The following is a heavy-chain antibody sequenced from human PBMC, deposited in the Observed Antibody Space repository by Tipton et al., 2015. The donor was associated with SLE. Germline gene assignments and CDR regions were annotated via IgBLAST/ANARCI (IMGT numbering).Heavy chain of an antibody. Sequence: LRLSCTVSGGSISSSSYYWGWIRQPPGKGLEWIGSIYDNGNTNYNPSFNSRVTISIDTSKNQFSLKLNSVTAADTAVYYCARAVPQLGNYYYYYYMDVWGKGTTVTVSS. V-gene: IGHV4-39*07. CDR1: GGSISSSSYY. CDR2: IYDNGNT. CDR3: ARAVPQLGNYYYYYYMDV. J-gene: IGHJ6*03. D-gene: IGHD2-2*01.